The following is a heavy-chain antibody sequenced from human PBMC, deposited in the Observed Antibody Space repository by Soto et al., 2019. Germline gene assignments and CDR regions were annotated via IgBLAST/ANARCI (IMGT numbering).Heavy chain of an antibody. Sequence: QVQLVESGGGVVQPGRSLRLSCAASGFTFSSYGMHWVRQAPGKGLEWVAVIWYDGSNKYYADSVKGRFTISRDNSKNTLYLQMNSLRAEDTAVYYCARGSSGWYNFDYLGQGTLVTVSS. V-gene: IGHV3-33*01. CDR3: ARGSSGWYNFDY. J-gene: IGHJ4*02. CDR1: GFTFSSYG. D-gene: IGHD6-19*01. CDR2: IWYDGSNK.